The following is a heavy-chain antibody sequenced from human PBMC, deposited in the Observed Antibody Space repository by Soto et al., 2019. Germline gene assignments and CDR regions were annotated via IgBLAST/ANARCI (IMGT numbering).Heavy chain of an antibody. V-gene: IGHV4-59*01. CDR2: IYYTGTT. Sequence: SETLSLTCAVSGDSINYSYWSWIRQPPGKRLEWTGNIYYTGTTTYNPSLESRVTMSVDTSKNQFSLKLNSVDAADTAVYYCAKYRRTEAEGFTLDYWGRGTLVTVSS. CDR3: AKYRRTEAEGFTLDY. D-gene: IGHD6-13*01. J-gene: IGHJ4*02. CDR1: GDSINYSY.